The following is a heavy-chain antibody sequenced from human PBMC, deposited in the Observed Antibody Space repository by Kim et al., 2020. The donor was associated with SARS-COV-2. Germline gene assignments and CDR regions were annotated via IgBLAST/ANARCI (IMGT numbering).Heavy chain of an antibody. V-gene: IGHV4-31*03. D-gene: IGHD3-10*01. CDR2: IYHNGNT. CDR1: GDSISTAGYY. J-gene: IGHJ4*02. Sequence: SETLSLTCTVSGDSISTAGYYWSWIRQHPGKGLEWIGYIYHNGNTYYNRSLSSRITMSLDTSKNQFSLRLRSVTAADSAVYYCAREGLIWFGEASHPLLDSWGQGVLVTVSS. CDR3: AREGLIWFGEASHPLLDS.